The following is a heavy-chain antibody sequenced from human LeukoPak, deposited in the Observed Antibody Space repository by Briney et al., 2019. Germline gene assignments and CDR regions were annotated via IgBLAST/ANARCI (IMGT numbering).Heavy chain of an antibody. V-gene: IGHV3-21*01. Sequence: GGSLRLSCAASGFTFSSYNMNWVRQAPGKGLEWVSSISSSSSYIYYADSVKGRFTISRDNAKNSLYLQMNSLRAEDTAVYYCARDLGYDYVWGSYREGDYWGQGTLVTVSS. J-gene: IGHJ4*02. CDR1: GFTFSSYN. CDR3: ARDLGYDYVWGSYREGDY. CDR2: ISSSSSYI. D-gene: IGHD3-16*02.